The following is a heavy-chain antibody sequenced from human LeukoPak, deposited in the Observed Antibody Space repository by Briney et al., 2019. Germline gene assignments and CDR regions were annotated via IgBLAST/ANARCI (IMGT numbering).Heavy chain of an antibody. V-gene: IGHV1-2*02. D-gene: IGHD5-18*01. Sequence: GASVKVSFKASGYTFTDYYIHWVRQAPGQGLEWMAWINPNSGGTNSAQKFQGRVTMTSDTSISTAYMELSSLRSDDTAVYYCARDLRGYNYGYLSDYWGQGTLVTVS. CDR2: INPNSGGT. CDR1: GYTFTDYY. J-gene: IGHJ4*02. CDR3: ARDLRGYNYGYLSDY.